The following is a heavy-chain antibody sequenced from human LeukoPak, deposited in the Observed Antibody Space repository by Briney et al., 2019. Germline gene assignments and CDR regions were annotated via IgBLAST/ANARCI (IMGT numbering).Heavy chain of an antibody. V-gene: IGHV4-39*07. CDR2: VYYGGSP. J-gene: IGHJ5*02. CDR1: GGSISSNNFY. CDR3: ARVNDCSSSSCFTSWFDP. D-gene: IGHD2-2*02. Sequence: SETLSLTCTVSGGSISSNNFYWGWIRQHPGKGLEWVGSVYYGGSPYYNPSLTSRVTMSVDTSKNQFSLKLSSVTAADTAVYYCARVNDCSSSSCFTSWFDPWGQGTLVTVSS.